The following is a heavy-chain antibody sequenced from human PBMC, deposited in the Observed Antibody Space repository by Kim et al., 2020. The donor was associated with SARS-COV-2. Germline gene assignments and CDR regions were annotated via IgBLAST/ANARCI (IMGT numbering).Heavy chain of an antibody. CDR3: ARGLGRIAARRVYYYYGM. CDR1: GGSFSGYY. Sequence: SETLSLTCAVYGGSFSGYYWSWIRQPPGKGLEWIGEINHSGSTNYNPSLKSRVTISVDTSKNQFSLKLSSVTAADTAVYYCARGLGRIAARRVYYYYGM. V-gene: IGHV4-34*01. D-gene: IGHD6-6*01. CDR2: INHSGST. J-gene: IGHJ6*01.